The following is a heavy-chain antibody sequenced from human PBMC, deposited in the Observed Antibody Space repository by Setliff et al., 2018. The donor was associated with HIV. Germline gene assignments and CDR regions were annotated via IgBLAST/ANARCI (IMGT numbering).Heavy chain of an antibody. Sequence: ASVKGSCKASGYSFINYAMNWVRQAPGQGLEWMGWINTQTGSRTYAQAFTGRFVFSVDTSVTTAYLQISGLKTDDTAVYYCARALYGDYGGDINWFDPWGQGTLVTVSS. D-gene: IGHD4-17*01. J-gene: IGHJ5*02. CDR1: GYSFINYA. V-gene: IGHV7-4-1*02. CDR2: INTQTGSR. CDR3: ARALYGDYGGDINWFDP.